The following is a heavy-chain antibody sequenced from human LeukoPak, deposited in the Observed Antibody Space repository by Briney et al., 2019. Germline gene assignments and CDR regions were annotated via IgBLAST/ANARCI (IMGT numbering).Heavy chain of an antibody. D-gene: IGHD4-17*01. CDR1: GFTFSSYS. J-gene: IGHJ4*02. V-gene: IGHV3-21*01. CDR3: ARASMTTVSLYYFDY. CDR2: ISSSSSYI. Sequence: PGGSLRLSCAASGFTFSSYSMNWVRQAPGKGLEWVSSISSSSSYIYYADSVKGRFTISRDNAKNSLYLQMNSLRAEDTAVYYCARASMTTVSLYYFDYWGQGTLVTVSS.